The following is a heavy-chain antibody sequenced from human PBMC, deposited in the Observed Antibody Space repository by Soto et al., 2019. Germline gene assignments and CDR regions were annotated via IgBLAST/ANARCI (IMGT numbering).Heavy chain of an antibody. D-gene: IGHD3-22*01. J-gene: IGHJ4*02. Sequence: SVKVSFKASGFTFTSSAVQWLRQARGQRLEWIGWIVVGSGNTNYAQKFQERVTITRDMSTSTAYMELSSLRSEDTAVYYCAARYYDSSGYYSDYWGQGTLVTVSS. CDR1: GFTFTSSA. CDR2: IVVGSGNT. CDR3: AARYYDSSGYYSDY. V-gene: IGHV1-58*01.